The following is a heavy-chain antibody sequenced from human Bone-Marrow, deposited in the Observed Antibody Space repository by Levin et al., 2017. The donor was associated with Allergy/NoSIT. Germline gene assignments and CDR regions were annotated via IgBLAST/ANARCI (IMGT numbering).Heavy chain of an antibody. V-gene: IGHV5-51*01. CDR2: IFPSDSDT. CDR3: ARRDSDGSNSFDY. D-gene: IGHD4-23*01. CDR1: GYSFTSYW. Sequence: GESLKISCQASGYSFTSYWFGWVRQRPGKGLEWMGLIFPSDSDTRVSPSFQGQIIMSVDKSISTAYLQWSSLKASDSAMYYCARRDSDGSNSFDYWGQGSLVTVSS. J-gene: IGHJ4*02.